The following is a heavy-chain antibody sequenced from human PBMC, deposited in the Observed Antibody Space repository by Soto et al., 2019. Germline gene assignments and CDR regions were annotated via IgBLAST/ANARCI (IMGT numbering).Heavy chain of an antibody. Sequence: QVQLVQSGAEVKKPGASVKVSCKTSGYTFTNYYIHWVRQAPGQGLAWMGMINPSGGSTSSAQKFHGRVIMTRDTSTSTVYLELSSLRSEDTAVYLCARDRGDYGDLRGGYGFDPWGQGTLVTVSS. CDR2: INPSGGST. V-gene: IGHV1-46*03. CDR1: GYTFTNYY. J-gene: IGHJ5*02. D-gene: IGHD4-17*01. CDR3: ARDRGDYGDLRGGYGFDP.